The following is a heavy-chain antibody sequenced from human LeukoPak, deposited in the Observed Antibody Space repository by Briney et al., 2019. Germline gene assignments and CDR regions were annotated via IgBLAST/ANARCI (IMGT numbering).Heavy chain of an antibody. CDR1: GYTLTELS. J-gene: IGHJ3*02. Sequence: ASVKVSCKVSGYTLTELSMHWVRQAPGKGPEWMGGFDPEDGEPIYAQKFQGRVTMTEDTSTDTAYTELSSLRSEDTAVYYCATSSGNYDSSGYSYAFDIWGQGTMVTVSS. CDR3: ATSSGNYDSSGYSYAFDI. D-gene: IGHD3-22*01. CDR2: FDPEDGEP. V-gene: IGHV1-24*01.